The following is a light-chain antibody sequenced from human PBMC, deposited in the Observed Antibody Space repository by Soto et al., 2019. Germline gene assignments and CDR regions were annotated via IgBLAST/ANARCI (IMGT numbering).Light chain of an antibody. J-gene: IGLJ7*01. V-gene: IGLV1-47*01. Sequence: QSVLTQPPSASGTPGQRVSISCSGSSSNIGTFYVYWYQQLPGTAPKLLIYKNNQRPSGVPDRFSGSKSGTSASLAISGLRSEDEADYYCAAWDDSLSGPGVFGGGTQLTVL. CDR2: KNN. CDR3: AAWDDSLSGPGV. CDR1: SSNIGTFY.